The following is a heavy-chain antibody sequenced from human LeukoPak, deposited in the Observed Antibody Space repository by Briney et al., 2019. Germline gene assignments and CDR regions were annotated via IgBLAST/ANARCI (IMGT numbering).Heavy chain of an antibody. V-gene: IGHV3-30*18. CDR1: GFTFSSYG. J-gene: IGHJ6*02. Sequence: GGSLRLSCAASGFTFSSYGVHWVRQAPGKGLEWVAVISYDGSNKYYADSVKGRFTISRDNSKNTLYLQMNSLRADDAAVYYCAKAWGYCSGGSCYQRYYYYYGMDVWGQGTTVTVSS. CDR3: AKAWGYCSGGSCYQRYYYYYGMDV. D-gene: IGHD2-15*01. CDR2: ISYDGSNK.